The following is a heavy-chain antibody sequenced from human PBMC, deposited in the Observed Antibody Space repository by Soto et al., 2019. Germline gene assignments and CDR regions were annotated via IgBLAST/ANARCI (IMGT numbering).Heavy chain of an antibody. J-gene: IGHJ5*02. CDR3: ATTGSGVAWRWFDP. D-gene: IGHD2-15*01. V-gene: IGHV4-31*03. CDR2: IYYRGST. CDR1: GDSISSGAYY. Sequence: SETLSLTCTVSGDSISSGAYYWRWIRQHPGKGLEWIGYIYYRGSTYYNPSLKSRVTISVDTSKNQFSLKLSSVTAADTAVYYCATTGSGVAWRWFDPWGQGTQVTVSS.